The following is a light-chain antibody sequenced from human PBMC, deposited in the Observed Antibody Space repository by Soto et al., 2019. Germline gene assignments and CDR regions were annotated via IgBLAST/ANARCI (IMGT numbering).Light chain of an antibody. J-gene: IGKJ4*01. V-gene: IGKV3-11*01. Sequence: EIVLTQSPAILSLSPGGRATLSCRASQSVSSYLAWYQQKPGQAPRLLIFDASNRATGIPARFSGSGSGTDFTLTISSLEPEDFAVYYCQQRSNWPPATFGGGTKVEIK. CDR3: QQRSNWPPAT. CDR1: QSVSSY. CDR2: DAS.